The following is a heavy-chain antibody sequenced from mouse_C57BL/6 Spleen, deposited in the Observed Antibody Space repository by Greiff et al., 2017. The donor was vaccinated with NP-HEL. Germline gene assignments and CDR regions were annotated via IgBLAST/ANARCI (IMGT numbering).Heavy chain of an antibody. CDR1: GYTFTSYW. V-gene: IGHV1-53*01. CDR3: ARRGITTYYFDY. J-gene: IGHJ2*01. D-gene: IGHD1-1*01. CDR2: INPSNGGT. Sequence: QVQLQQPGTELVKPGASVKLSCKASGYTFTSYWMHWVKQRPGQGLAWIGNINPSNGGTKYNEKFKSKATLTVDKSSSTAYMQLISLTSEDSAVYYCARRGITTYYFDYWGQGTTLTVSS.